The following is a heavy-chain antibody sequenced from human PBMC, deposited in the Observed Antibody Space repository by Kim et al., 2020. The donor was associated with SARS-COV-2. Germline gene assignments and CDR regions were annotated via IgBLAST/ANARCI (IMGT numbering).Heavy chain of an antibody. CDR2: ISRSSSTI. Sequence: GGSLRLSCAASEFSFSSYSMNWVRQAPGKGLEWVSYISRSSSTINYADSVKGRFTISRDDAKKSLYLQMNSLRDEDTAVYYCARGFSDLGYNYYYMDVWGQGTTGTVSS. V-gene: IGHV3-48*02. J-gene: IGHJ6*02. CDR3: ARGFSDLGYNYYYMDV. D-gene: IGHD3-10*01. CDR1: EFSFSSYS.